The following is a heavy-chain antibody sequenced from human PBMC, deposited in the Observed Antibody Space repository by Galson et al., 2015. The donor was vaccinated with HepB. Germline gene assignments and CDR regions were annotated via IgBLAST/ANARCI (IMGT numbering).Heavy chain of an antibody. CDR1: GFTFSDYW. D-gene: IGHD3-3*01. Sequence: SLRLSCAASGFTFSDYWMSWVLQAPGKGLEWVANIKEDGSEKNYVESVKGRFTVSRDNAKNSLYLQMNSLGADDTAVYYCARFLLYDFWRPYLYYYMDVWGKGTTVIVSS. V-gene: IGHV3-7*03. CDR2: IKEDGSEK. J-gene: IGHJ6*03. CDR3: ARFLLYDFWRPYLYYYMDV.